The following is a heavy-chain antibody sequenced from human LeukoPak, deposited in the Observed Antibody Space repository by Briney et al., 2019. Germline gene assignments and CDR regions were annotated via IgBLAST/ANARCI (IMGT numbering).Heavy chain of an antibody. CDR2: FGTNDST. Sequence: PGGPLSLSWAAPASNFSYYARSWVRQPPGKGLKWVSSFGTNDSTFYADSVKGRFTISRDNSKNMVYLQMNSLRAEDTAVYHCANTGPPPYPSGWTSPVVYYFDDWGQGTQVTVSS. J-gene: IGHJ4*02. CDR3: ANTGPPPYPSGWTSPVVYYFDD. V-gene: IGHV3-23*01. D-gene: IGHD6-19*01. CDR1: ASNFSYYA.